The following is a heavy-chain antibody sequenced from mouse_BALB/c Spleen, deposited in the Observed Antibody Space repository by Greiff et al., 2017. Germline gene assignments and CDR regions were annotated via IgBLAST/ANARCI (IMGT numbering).Heavy chain of an antibody. CDR1: GFTFSSYY. CDR3: ASDGNYEDYAMDY. Sequence: EVQLVESGGGLVKLGGSLKLSCAASGFTFSSYYMSWVRQTPEKRLELVAAINSNGGSTYYPDTVKGRFTISRDNAKNTLYLQMSSLKSEDTALYYCASDGNYEDYAMDYWGQGTSVTVSS. J-gene: IGHJ4*01. D-gene: IGHD2-1*01. CDR2: INSNGGST. V-gene: IGHV5-6-2*01.